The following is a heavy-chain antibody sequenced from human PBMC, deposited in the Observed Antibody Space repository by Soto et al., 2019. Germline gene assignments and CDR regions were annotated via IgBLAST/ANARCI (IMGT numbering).Heavy chain of an antibody. V-gene: IGHV4-34*01. CDR3: ARGPDCTNGVCYLYYYYDMDV. J-gene: IGHJ6*03. D-gene: IGHD2-8*01. Sequence: SETLSLTCAVYCGSFSGYYWSWIRQPPGKGLEWIGEINHSGSTNYNPSLKSRVTISVDTSKNQFSLKLSSVTAADTAVYYCARGPDCTNGVCYLYYYYDMDVWGKGTTVTVAS. CDR1: CGSFSGYY. CDR2: INHSGST.